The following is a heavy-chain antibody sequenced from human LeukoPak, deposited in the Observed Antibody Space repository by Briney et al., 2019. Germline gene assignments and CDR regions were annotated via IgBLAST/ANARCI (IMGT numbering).Heavy chain of an antibody. CDR1: GFTFSSYS. V-gene: IGHV3-21*01. Sequence: GGSLRLSCAASGFTFSSYSMSWVRQAPGKGLEWVSSISSSSSYIYHADSVKGRFTISRDNAKNSLYLQMNSLRAEDTAVYYCARDLTEDETVDYYDSSGYYTTFDYWGQGTLVTVSS. CDR3: ARDLTEDETVDYYDSSGYYTTFDY. CDR2: ISSSSSYI. J-gene: IGHJ4*02. D-gene: IGHD3-22*01.